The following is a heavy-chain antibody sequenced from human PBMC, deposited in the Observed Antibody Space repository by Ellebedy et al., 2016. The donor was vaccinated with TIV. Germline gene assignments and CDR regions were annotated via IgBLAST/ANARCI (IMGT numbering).Heavy chain of an antibody. D-gene: IGHD2-2*01. J-gene: IGHJ6*03. CDR1: GGSISRYY. Sequence: SETLSLTCSVSGGSISRYYWAWIRQPPGQGLEWIGYIYYTGSTDYSPSLKSRVTIAVDRSRNQFSLQLTSVTAADTAMYYCVREDVKILTIDHFSYYMDVWGKGTPVTVSS. V-gene: IGHV4-59*01. CDR2: IYYTGST. CDR3: VREDVKILTIDHFSYYMDV.